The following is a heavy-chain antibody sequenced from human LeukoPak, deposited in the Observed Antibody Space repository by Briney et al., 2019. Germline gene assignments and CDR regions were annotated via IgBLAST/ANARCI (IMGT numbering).Heavy chain of an antibody. CDR3: ARDLVGLTGDF. CDR2: INIDGTTT. V-gene: IGHV3-74*01. CDR1: GFSFTAYW. Sequence: GGSLRLSCAASGFSFTAYWMHWIRQIPGQGLVWVSQINIDGTTTNYADSVKGRFTISRDNAKNTLYPQMNNLRAEDTAVYYCARDLVGLTGDFWGQGALVTVSS. J-gene: IGHJ4*02. D-gene: IGHD2-8*02.